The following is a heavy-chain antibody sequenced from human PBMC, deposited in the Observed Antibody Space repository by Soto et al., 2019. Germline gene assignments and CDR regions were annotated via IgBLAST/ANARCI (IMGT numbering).Heavy chain of an antibody. D-gene: IGHD3-3*01. J-gene: IGHJ6*03. V-gene: IGHV4-39*01. Sequence: SETLSLTCTVSGGSISSSSYYWGWIRQPPGKGLEWIGSIYYSGSTYYNPSLKSRVTISVDTSKNQFSLKLSSVTAADTAVYYCARHYFDFWSGYYKAIPGYYYMDVWGKGTTVTVSS. CDR2: IYYSGST. CDR1: GGSISSSSYY. CDR3: ARHYFDFWSGYYKAIPGYYYMDV.